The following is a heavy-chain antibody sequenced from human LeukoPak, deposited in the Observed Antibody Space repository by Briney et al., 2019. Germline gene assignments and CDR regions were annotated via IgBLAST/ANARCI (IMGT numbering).Heavy chain of an antibody. CDR1: GGSISSGGYY. CDR3: ACRDYYDSSGAIDY. Sequence: PSQTLSLTCTVSGGSISSGGYYWSWLRQHPGKGLGWIGYIYYSGSTYYNPSLKSRVTISVDTSKNQFSLKLSSVTAADTAVYYCACRDYYDSSGAIDYWGQGTLVTVSS. V-gene: IGHV4-31*03. CDR2: IYYSGST. J-gene: IGHJ4*02. D-gene: IGHD3-22*01.